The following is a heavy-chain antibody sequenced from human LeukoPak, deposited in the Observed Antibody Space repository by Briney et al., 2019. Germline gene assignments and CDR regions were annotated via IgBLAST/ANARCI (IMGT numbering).Heavy chain of an antibody. CDR1: GFTISTYA. Sequence: GGSLRLSCAASGFTISTYAMTWVRQAPGKGLEWVSSITSSGATTYYADSVKGRFTISRDISKNTLYLQMNSLTAADTAVYYCAKFGQVAGTGGDYWGQGTLVTVSS. V-gene: IGHV3-23*01. D-gene: IGHD6-19*01. CDR2: ITSSGATT. J-gene: IGHJ4*02. CDR3: AKFGQVAGTGGDY.